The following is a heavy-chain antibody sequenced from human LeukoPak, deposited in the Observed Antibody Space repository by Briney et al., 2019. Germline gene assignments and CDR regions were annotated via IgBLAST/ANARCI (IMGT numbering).Heavy chain of an antibody. CDR3: ARTRSSGSPPFDY. J-gene: IGHJ4*02. CDR1: GGSIGSYY. Sequence: PSETLSLTCTVSGGSIGSYYWSWIRQPPGKGLEWIGYIYYSGNTNYNPSLKSRVTVSVDTSKSQFSLKLTSVTAADTAVYFCARTRSSGSPPFDYWGQGTLVTVSS. CDR2: IYYSGNT. D-gene: IGHD3-10*01. V-gene: IGHV4-59*08.